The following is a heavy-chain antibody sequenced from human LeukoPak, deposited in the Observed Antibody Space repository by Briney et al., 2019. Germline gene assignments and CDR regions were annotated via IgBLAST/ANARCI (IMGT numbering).Heavy chain of an antibody. CDR3: ARHRGGAGYFSHGY. CDR1: GFTVSSNY. D-gene: IGHD3-9*01. CDR2: IYSDGRT. Sequence: HPGGSLRLSCAASGFTVSSNYMSWVRRAPGKGLEWVSIIYSDGRTYYADSVKGRFTISRDNSKNTLYLQMNSLRAEDTAVYYCARHRGGAGYFSHGYWGQGTLVTVSS. J-gene: IGHJ4*02. V-gene: IGHV3-66*02.